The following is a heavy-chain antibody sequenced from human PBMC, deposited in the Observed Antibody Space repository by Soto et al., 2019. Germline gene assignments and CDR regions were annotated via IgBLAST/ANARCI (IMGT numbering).Heavy chain of an antibody. J-gene: IGHJ4*02. CDR1: GFTFRDHA. Sequence: LRLSCTASGFTFRDHAMSWVRQTPGIGLECVGFIRSKTYGATIEYAASVKGRFTISRDDSKSTVYLQMNSLKTEDTAVYFCTRGQAGGSYSDYWGQGTLVTVSS. D-gene: IGHD1-26*01. CDR2: IRSKTYGATI. V-gene: IGHV3-49*04. CDR3: TRGQAGGSYSDY.